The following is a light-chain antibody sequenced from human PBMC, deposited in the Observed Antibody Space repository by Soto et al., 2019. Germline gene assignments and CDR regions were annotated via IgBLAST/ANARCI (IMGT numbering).Light chain of an antibody. CDR2: GAS. Sequence: EIVLTQSAGSLSLSPGERATLSCRASQSVSSTYLAWFQQKPGQAPRLLMYGASNRATGIPDRFSGSGSGTDFTLTISRLEPEDFAVYYCQQYDTSPWTFGQGTKVEV. CDR1: QSVSSTY. CDR3: QQYDTSPWT. J-gene: IGKJ1*01. V-gene: IGKV3-20*01.